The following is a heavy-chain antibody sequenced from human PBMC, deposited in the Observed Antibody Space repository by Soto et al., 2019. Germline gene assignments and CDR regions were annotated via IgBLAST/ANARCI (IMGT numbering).Heavy chain of an antibody. V-gene: IGHV3-30-3*01. Sequence: QVQLVESGGGVLQPGRSLRLSCAVSGFTFSNYAMHWVRQAPGKGLEWVAVISDDGSNKKYADSVKGRFTISRDNSKNTMYMQMNSLRAEDTALYYCARDHFAISWSYFDYWGQGTLVTVSS. J-gene: IGHJ4*02. D-gene: IGHD6-13*01. CDR2: ISDDGSNK. CDR1: GFTFSNYA. CDR3: ARDHFAISWSYFDY.